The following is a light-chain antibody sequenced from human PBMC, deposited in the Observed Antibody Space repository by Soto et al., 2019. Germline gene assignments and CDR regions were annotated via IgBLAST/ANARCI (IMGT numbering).Light chain of an antibody. CDR1: SGHSSYA. CDR2: LNSDGSH. V-gene: IGLV4-69*01. Sequence: QLVLTQSPSASASLGASVKVTCTLSSGHSSYAIAWYQQQPEKGPRYLMNLNSDGSHSKGDGIPDRFSGSSSGAEHYLTISSFQSEDEADYYCQTWGTGAWVFGGGTKLTVL. J-gene: IGLJ3*02. CDR3: QTWGTGAWV.